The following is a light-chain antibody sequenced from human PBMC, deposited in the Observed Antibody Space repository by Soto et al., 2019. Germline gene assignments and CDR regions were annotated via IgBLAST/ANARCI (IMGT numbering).Light chain of an antibody. CDR1: SSDVGGYNY. Sequence: QSALTQPASVSGSPGQSITISCTGTSSDVGGYNYVSWYQQHPGKAPKLMIYEVSNRPSGVSNRFSGSKSGNTASLTISGLQAEDEADDYCSSYTSSSTLPDVFGTGTQLTVL. J-gene: IGLJ1*01. V-gene: IGLV2-14*01. CDR3: SSYTSSSTLPDV. CDR2: EVS.